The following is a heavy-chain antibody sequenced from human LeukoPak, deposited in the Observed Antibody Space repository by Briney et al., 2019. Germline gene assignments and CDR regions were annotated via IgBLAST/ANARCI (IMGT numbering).Heavy chain of an antibody. CDR3: ARVNPSSYYYYGMDV. Sequence: SVKVSCTASGGTFSSYAISWVRQAPGQGLEWMGGIIPIFGTANYAQKFQGRVTITADESTSTAYMELSSLRSEDTAMYYCARVNPSSYYYYGMDVWGQGTTVTVSS. CDR2: IIPIFGTA. CDR1: GGTFSSYA. D-gene: IGHD6-6*01. J-gene: IGHJ6*02. V-gene: IGHV1-69*13.